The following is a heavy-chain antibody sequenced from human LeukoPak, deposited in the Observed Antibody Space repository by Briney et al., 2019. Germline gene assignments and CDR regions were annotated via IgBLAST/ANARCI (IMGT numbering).Heavy chain of an antibody. J-gene: IGHJ3*02. Sequence: PGGSLRLSCAASGFTFSTYSMNWVRQAPGKGLEWVSYISSSGSTIYYADSVKGRFTISRDNAQNALYLRMNSLRADDTAVYYCARVGYSSSWHSGSAFDIWGQGTMVTVSS. V-gene: IGHV3-48*04. CDR2: ISSSGSTI. CDR3: ARVGYSSSWHSGSAFDI. D-gene: IGHD2-2*01. CDR1: GFTFSTYS.